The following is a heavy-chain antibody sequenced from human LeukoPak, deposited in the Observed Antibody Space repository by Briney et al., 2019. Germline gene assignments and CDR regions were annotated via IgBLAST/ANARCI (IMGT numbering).Heavy chain of an antibody. Sequence: ASVKVSCKASGYTFISYGISWVRQAPGQGLEWMGWISAYNGNTNYAQKLQGRVTMTTDTSTSTGYMELRSLRSDDTAVYYWAREGNWFDPWGQGTLVIVSS. CDR2: ISAYNGNT. V-gene: IGHV1-18*01. CDR3: AREGNWFDP. J-gene: IGHJ5*02. CDR1: GYTFISYG.